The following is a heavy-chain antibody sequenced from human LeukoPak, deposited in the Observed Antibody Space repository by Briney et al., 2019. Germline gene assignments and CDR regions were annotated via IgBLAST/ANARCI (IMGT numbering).Heavy chain of an antibody. V-gene: IGHV3-23*01. Sequence: PGRSLRLSCVASGFTFDDYGMSWVRQAPGKGLEWVSAFSGSGGSTYYADSVKGRFTISRDNSKNTLYLQMNSLIAEDTAVYYCAKSGLNRFDYWGQGTLVTVSS. J-gene: IGHJ4*02. CDR3: AKSGLNRFDY. CDR2: FSGSGGST. CDR1: GFTFDDYG. D-gene: IGHD2-15*01.